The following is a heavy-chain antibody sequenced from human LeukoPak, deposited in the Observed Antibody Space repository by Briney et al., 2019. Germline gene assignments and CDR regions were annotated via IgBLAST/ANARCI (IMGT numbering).Heavy chain of an antibody. CDR2: IYTSGST. Sequence: SETLSLTCTVSGGSISSGSYYWSWIRQPAGKGLEWIGRIYTSGSTNYNPSLKSRVTISVDTSKNQFSLKLSSVTAADSAVYYCARRGYGGNSSVRYFDYWGQGTLVTVSS. D-gene: IGHD4-23*01. CDR1: GGSISSGSYY. CDR3: ARRGYGGNSSVRYFDY. V-gene: IGHV4-61*02. J-gene: IGHJ4*02.